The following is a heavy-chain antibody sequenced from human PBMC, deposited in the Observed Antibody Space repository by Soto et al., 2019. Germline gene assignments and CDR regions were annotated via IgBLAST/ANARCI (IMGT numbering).Heavy chain of an antibody. D-gene: IGHD3-9*01. CDR3: ARVLRRPHLTGYYRTQIDY. Sequence: QLQLQESGPGLVKPSETLSLTCTVSGGSISSSSYYWGWIRQPPGKGLEWIGSIYYSGSTYYNPSLKSRVPISVDTSKNQFSLKLSSVTAADTAVYYCARVLRRPHLTGYYRTQIDYWGQGTLVTVSS. CDR2: IYYSGST. J-gene: IGHJ4*02. CDR1: GGSISSSSYY. V-gene: IGHV4-39*01.